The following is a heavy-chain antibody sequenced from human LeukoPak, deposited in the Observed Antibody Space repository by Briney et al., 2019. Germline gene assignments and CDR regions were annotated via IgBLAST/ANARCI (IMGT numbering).Heavy chain of an antibody. Sequence: PSETLSLTCTVSGGSISSSSYYWGWIRQPPGKGLEWIGSICYSGSTYYNPSLKSRVTISVDTSKNQFSLKLSSVTAADTAVYYCARQALGYSYGYYFDYWGQGTLVTVSS. CDR1: GGSISSSSYY. V-gene: IGHV4-39*01. J-gene: IGHJ4*02. CDR3: ARQALGYSYGYYFDY. D-gene: IGHD5-18*01. CDR2: ICYSGST.